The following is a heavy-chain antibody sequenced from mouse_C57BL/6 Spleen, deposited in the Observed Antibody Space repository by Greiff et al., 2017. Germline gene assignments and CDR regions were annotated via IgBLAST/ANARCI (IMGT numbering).Heavy chain of an antibody. V-gene: IGHV3-1*01. CDR1: GYSITSGYD. CDR3: ALTGSSSDFWYFDV. CDR2: IRYSGST. D-gene: IGHD1-1*01. J-gene: IGHJ1*03. Sequence: DVKLQESGPGMVKPSQSLSLTCTVTGYSITSGYDWHWIRHFPGNKLEWMGYIRYSGSTNYNPSLKSRISITHDTSKNHFFLKLNSVTTEDTATYYCALTGSSSDFWYFDVWGTGTTVTVSS.